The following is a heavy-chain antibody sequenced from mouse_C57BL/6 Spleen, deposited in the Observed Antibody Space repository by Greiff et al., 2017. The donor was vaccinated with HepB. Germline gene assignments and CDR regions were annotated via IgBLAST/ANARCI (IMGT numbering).Heavy chain of an antibody. CDR1: GYTFTSYT. CDR3: ARAGTDYFDY. Sequence: VQLMESGAELARPGASVKMSCKASGYTFTSYTMHWVKQRPGQGLEWIGYINPSSGYTKYNQKFKDKATLTADKSSSTAYMQLSSLTSEDSAVYYCARAGTDYFDYWGQGTTLTVSS. V-gene: IGHV1-4*01. D-gene: IGHD3-3*01. J-gene: IGHJ2*01. CDR2: INPSSGYT.